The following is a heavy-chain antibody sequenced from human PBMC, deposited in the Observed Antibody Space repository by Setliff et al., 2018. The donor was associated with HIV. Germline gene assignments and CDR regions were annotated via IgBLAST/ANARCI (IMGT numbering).Heavy chain of an antibody. V-gene: IGHV1-2*06. CDR2: INSKSGFT. D-gene: IGHD3-10*02. Sequence: ASVKVSCKASGYVFSDFYIHWIRQAPGQGLEWVGRINSKSGFTYIAQKFRDRVTMTRDTLKSTVYMEVSRLTPDDTAVYYCTRSNFDVFNRNWFDPWGQGTLVTVSS. CDR3: TRSNFDVFNRNWFDP. CDR1: GYVFSDFY. J-gene: IGHJ5*02.